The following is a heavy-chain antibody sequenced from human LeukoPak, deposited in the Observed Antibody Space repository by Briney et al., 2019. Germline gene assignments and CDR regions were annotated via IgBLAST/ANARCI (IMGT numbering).Heavy chain of an antibody. V-gene: IGHV3-23*01. J-gene: IGHJ5*02. CDR2: ISGSGGST. CDR1: GFTFSSYA. D-gene: IGHD3-10*01. Sequence: GGSLRLSCAASGFTFSSYAMSWVRQAPGKGLEWVSAISGSGGSTYYADSVKGRFTISRDNSKNTLYLQMNSLRAEDTAVYYCAKDGYYYVSGRGWFDPWGQGTLVTVSS. CDR3: AKDGYYYVSGRGWFDP.